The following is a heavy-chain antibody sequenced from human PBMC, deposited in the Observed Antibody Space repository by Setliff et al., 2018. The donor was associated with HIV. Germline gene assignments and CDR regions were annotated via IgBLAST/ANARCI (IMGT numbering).Heavy chain of an antibody. CDR2: INHSGNT. CDR3: ARHRASSSGFPLDF. J-gene: IGHJ4*02. CDR1: GDSIGSNTFY. D-gene: IGHD6-6*01. V-gene: IGHV4-39*01. Sequence: SETLSLTCSVYGDSIGSNTFYWGWLRQPPGKEPEWIGSINHSGNTYYYPSLKSRVTMSVDTSKNQFSLRLSSVTATDTAVYYCARHRASSSGFPLDFWGQGILVTVPS.